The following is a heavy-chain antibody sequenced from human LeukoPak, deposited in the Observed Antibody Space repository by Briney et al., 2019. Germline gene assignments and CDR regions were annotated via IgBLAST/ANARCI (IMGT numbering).Heavy chain of an antibody. V-gene: IGHV3-21*01. CDR1: GFTFSSYS. CDR3: AGEGGDDILTGYYYYYYNMDF. Sequence: PGGSLRLSCAASGFTFSSYSMNWVRQAPGRGLEWVSSISSSSSYIYYADSVKGRLTISRHNAKNTLYLQINSLSAEDTAVYYWAGEGGDDILTGYYYYYYNMDFWGKGTTVTVSS. J-gene: IGHJ6*03. CDR2: ISSSSSYI. D-gene: IGHD3-9*01.